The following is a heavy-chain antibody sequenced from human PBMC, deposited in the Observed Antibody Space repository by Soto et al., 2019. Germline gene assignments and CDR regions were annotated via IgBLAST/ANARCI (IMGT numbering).Heavy chain of an antibody. J-gene: IGHJ3*02. CDR1: GGTFRNYA. D-gene: IGHD4-4*01. CDR3: ARGAYSSDAFDI. CDR2: IIPIFGTV. Sequence: QVQLVQSGAEVKKPGSSVMVSCKASGGTFRNYAINWVRQAPGQGLEWMGGIIPIFGTVNYAQNFQGRVTIMAVKSTSTAYMELSNLRSEDTAVYFCARGAYSSDAFDIWGQGTMVTVSS. V-gene: IGHV1-69*06.